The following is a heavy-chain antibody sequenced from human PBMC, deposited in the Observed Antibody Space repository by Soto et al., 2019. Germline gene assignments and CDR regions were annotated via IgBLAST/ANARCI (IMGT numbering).Heavy chain of an antibody. CDR2: ISGSGGST. CDR1: GFTFSSYA. Sequence: EVQLLESGGGLVQHGGSLRLSCAASGFTFSSYAMSWVRQAPGKGLGWVSAISGSGGSTYYADSVKGRFTISRDNSKNTLYLQMNSLRAEDTAVYYCAKGEVAYYYMDVWGKGTTVTVSS. CDR3: AKGEVAYYYMDV. J-gene: IGHJ6*03. V-gene: IGHV3-23*01.